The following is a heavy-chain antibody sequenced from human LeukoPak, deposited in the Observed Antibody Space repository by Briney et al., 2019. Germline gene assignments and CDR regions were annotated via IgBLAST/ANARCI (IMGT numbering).Heavy chain of an antibody. CDR3: ARGGGLDV. D-gene: IGHD3-16*01. V-gene: IGHV3-7*03. CDR2: INHNGNVN. J-gene: IGHJ6*02. CDR1: GFTFSSYW. Sequence: GGSLRLSCAASGFTFSSYWMNWAHQAPGKGLEWVASINHNGNVNYYVDSVKGRFTISRDNSKNSLYLQMSNLRAEDTAVYFCARGGGLDVWGQGATVTVSS.